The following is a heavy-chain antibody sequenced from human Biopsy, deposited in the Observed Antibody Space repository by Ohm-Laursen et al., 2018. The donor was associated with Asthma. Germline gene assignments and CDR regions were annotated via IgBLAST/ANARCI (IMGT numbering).Heavy chain of an antibody. CDR2: ISYDGTNK. CDR3: ARDPRSDYWNPWGMDV. V-gene: IGHV3-30-3*01. J-gene: IGHJ6*02. CDR1: GFTFSDYD. D-gene: IGHD3-3*01. Sequence: SLRLSCAASGFTFSDYDMHWVRQAPGKGLEWVAVISYDGTNKDYADSVKGRFTFSRDNSQNTLSLEMNRLRVEDTAVYYCARDPRSDYWNPWGMDVWGLGTTVTVAS.